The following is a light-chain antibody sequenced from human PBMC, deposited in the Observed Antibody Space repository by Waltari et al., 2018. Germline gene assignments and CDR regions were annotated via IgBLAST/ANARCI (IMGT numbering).Light chain of an antibody. Sequence: QSVLTQPPSVSAAPGQKVTISCSGSSSNIGNYYVSWYYQLPGAAPKLLIYDNNARPSGIPGRFSASKSGTSATLGITGLQIGDEADYYCATWDNNLKDVVFGGGTKLTVL. CDR1: SSNIGNYY. CDR2: DNN. V-gene: IGLV1-51*01. J-gene: IGLJ2*01. CDR3: ATWDNNLKDVV.